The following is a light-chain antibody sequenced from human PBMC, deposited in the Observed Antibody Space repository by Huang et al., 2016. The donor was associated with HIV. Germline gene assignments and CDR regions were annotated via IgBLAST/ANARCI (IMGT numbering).Light chain of an antibody. CDR3: QQYNNWPPVT. Sequence: VMTKSPATLSVSPGERATLSCRASESVGITLAWYQQKPGQAPRLLIYGASTRATGVPARFSGRGSGTEFTLTINSLQSEDLAIYYCQQYNNWPPVTFGQGTRLEIK. CDR1: ESVGIT. J-gene: IGKJ5*01. CDR2: GAS. V-gene: IGKV3-15*01.